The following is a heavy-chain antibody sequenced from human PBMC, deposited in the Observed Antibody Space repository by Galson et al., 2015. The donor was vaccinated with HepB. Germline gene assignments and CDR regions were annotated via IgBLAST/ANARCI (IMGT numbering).Heavy chain of an antibody. D-gene: IGHD3-10*01. V-gene: IGHV7-4-1*02. CDR1: GYIFTNYD. J-gene: IGHJ5*02. CDR3: ARTPYYGSGSYYNVWFDP. Sequence: SVKVSCKASGYIFTNYDVNWVRQAPGQGLEWMGWINTNTGNPTYAQGFTGRFVFSLDTSVGTAYLQINSLKAEDTAVYYCARTPYYGSGSYYNVWFDPWGQGTLVTVSS. CDR2: INTNTGNP.